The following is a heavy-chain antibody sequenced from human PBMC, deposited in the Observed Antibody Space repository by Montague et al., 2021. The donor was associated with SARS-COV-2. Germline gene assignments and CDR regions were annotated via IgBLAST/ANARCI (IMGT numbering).Heavy chain of an antibody. CDR3: AHKLYVINRQWFDP. D-gene: IGHD1-14*01. J-gene: IGHJ5*02. V-gene: IGHV2-5*02. CDR2: IYWDDAN. Sequence: PALVKPTQTLTLTCTFSGFSLTTRGPGVGWIRQLPGKALEWLALIYWDDANHYSPSLKSRLTITKDTSKNQVVLTMTNMDPVDTATYYCAHKLYVINRQWFDPWGQGTLVTVSS. CDR1: GFSLTTRGPG.